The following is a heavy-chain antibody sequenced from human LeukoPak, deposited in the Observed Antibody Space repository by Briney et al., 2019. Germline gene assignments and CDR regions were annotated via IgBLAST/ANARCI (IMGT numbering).Heavy chain of an antibody. CDR3: ATRKLGNDY. Sequence: SETLSLTCTVSGGSISSGSYYWSWIRQPAGKGLEWIGYIYYTETSYNPSLKSRVTISADTSKNQFSLKLYSVTAADTAVYYCATRKLGNDYWGQGTLVTVSS. CDR2: IYYTET. CDR1: GGSISSGSYY. V-gene: IGHV4-61*10. J-gene: IGHJ4*02. D-gene: IGHD7-27*01.